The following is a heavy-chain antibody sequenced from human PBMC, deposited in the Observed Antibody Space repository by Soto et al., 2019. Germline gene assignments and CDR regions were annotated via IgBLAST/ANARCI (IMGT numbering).Heavy chain of an antibody. CDR1: GGTFSSYA. D-gene: IGHD3-3*02. Sequence: SVKVSCKASGGTFSSYAISWVRQAPGQGLEWMGGIIPIFGTANYAQKFQGRVTITADESTSTAYMELSSLRSEDTAVYYCARDESAFGRGFNWFDPWGQGTLVTVSS. CDR2: IIPIFGTA. V-gene: IGHV1-69*13. CDR3: ARDESAFGRGFNWFDP. J-gene: IGHJ5*02.